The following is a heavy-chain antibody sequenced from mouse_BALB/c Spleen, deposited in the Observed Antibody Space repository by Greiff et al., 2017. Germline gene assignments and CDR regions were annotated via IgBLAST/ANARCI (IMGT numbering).Heavy chain of an antibody. CDR1: GYTFTSYW. D-gene: IGHD2-1*01. CDR3: HGHYEAY. Sequence: QVQLQQSGAELAKPGASVKMSCKASGYTFTSYWMHWVKQRPGQGLEWIGYINPSTGYTEYNQKFKDKATLTADKSSSTAYMQLSSLTSEDSAVYYCHGHYEAYWGQGTLVTVSA. V-gene: IGHV1-7*01. J-gene: IGHJ3*01. CDR2: INPSTGYT.